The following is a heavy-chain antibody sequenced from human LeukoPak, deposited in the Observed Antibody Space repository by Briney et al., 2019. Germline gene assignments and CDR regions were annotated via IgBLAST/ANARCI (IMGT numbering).Heavy chain of an antibody. V-gene: IGHV3-48*03. CDR1: GFTFSSYE. CDR3: ATTGSGSYCDY. D-gene: IGHD1-26*01. CDR2: ISSSGSTI. Sequence: GGSLRLSCAASGFTFSSYEMNWVRQAPGKGLEWVSYISSSGSTIYYADSVKGRFTISRDNAKNTLFLQMNSLRAEDTAVYYCATTGSGSYCDYWGQGTLVTVSS. J-gene: IGHJ4*02.